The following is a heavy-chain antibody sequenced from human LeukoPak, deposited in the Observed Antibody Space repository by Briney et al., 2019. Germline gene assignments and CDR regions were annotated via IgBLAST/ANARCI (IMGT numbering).Heavy chain of an antibody. CDR3: ARGHVPGSDRHWDY. V-gene: IGHV3-74*01. J-gene: IGHJ4*02. Sequence: QPGGSLRLSCAASGFTFNSHWMHWVRQVPGKGQVWVSRIKSDESEINYADFVKGRFTISRDNAKDTLYLQMNSLRAEDTAVYFCARGHVPGSDRHWDYWGQGTLVTVSA. D-gene: IGHD3-10*01. CDR2: IKSDESEI. CDR1: GFTFNSHW.